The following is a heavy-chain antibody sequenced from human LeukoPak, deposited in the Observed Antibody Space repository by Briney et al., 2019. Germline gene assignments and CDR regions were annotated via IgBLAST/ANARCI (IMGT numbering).Heavy chain of an antibody. Sequence: GGSPRLSCAASGFTFSSYWMHWVRQAPGKGLVWVSRINSDGSSTSYADSVKGRFTISRDNAKNTLYLQMNSLRAEDTAVYYCARACIAAAPKHWFDPWGQGTLVTVSS. V-gene: IGHV3-74*01. D-gene: IGHD6-13*01. CDR3: ARACIAAAPKHWFDP. CDR2: INSDGSST. J-gene: IGHJ5*02. CDR1: GFTFSSYW.